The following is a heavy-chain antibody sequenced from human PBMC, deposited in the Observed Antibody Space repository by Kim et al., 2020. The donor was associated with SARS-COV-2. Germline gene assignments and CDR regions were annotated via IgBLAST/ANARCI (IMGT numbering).Heavy chain of an antibody. CDR1: GGSISSSSYY. D-gene: IGHD4-17*01. CDR3: ARHWGTVTNIFDY. V-gene: IGHV4-39*01. J-gene: IGHJ4*02. Sequence: SETLSLTCTVSGGSISSSSYYWGWIRQPPGKGLEWIGSIYYSGSTYYNPSLKSRVTISVDTSKNQFSLKLSSVTAADTAVYYCARHWGTVTNIFDYWGQGTLVTVSS. CDR2: IYYSGST.